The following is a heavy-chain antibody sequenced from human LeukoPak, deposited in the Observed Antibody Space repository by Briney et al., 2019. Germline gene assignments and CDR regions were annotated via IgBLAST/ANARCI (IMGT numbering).Heavy chain of an antibody. D-gene: IGHD6-19*01. V-gene: IGHV4-61*02. CDR2: IYTSGST. CDR3: ARETSLAGFASGLGFNY. CDR1: GGSISSGGYY. Sequence: SETLSLTCAVSGGSISSGGYYWSWIRQPAGKGLEWIGRIYTSGSTNYNPSLKSRVTMSIDTSKNHFSLKLTSVTAADTATYYCARETSLAGFASGLGFNYWGQGILVSVSS. J-gene: IGHJ4*01.